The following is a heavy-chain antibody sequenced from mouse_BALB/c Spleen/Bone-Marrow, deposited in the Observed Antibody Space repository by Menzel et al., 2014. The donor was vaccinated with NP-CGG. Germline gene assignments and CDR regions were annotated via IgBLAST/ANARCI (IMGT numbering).Heavy chain of an antibody. CDR2: INPDSSTI. D-gene: IGHD2-1*01. Sequence: LVESGGSLKLSCAASGFDFSRYWMSWVRQAPGKGLEWIGEINPDSSTINYTPSLKDKFIISRDNAKNTLHLQMSKVRSEDTALYYCARQGYYGKGDYWGQGTTLTVSS. J-gene: IGHJ2*01. CDR1: GFDFSRYW. CDR3: ARQGYYGKGDY. V-gene: IGHV4-1*02.